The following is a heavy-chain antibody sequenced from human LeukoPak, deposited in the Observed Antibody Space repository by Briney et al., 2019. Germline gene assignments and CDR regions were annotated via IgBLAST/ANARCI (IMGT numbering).Heavy chain of an antibody. V-gene: IGHV3-30*03. Sequence: PGRSLRLSCAASGFTFSSYGMHWVRQAPGKGLEWVAVISYDGSNKYYADSVKGRFTISRDNSKNTLYLQMNSLRAEDTAVYYCARGLEGDAFDIWGQGTMVTVSS. J-gene: IGHJ3*02. D-gene: IGHD3/OR15-3a*01. CDR2: ISYDGSNK. CDR1: GFTFSSYG. CDR3: ARGLEGDAFDI.